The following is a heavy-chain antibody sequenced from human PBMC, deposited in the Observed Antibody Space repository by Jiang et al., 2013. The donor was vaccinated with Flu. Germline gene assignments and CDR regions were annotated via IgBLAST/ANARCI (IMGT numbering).Heavy chain of an antibody. CDR3: ATVTTPFDY. D-gene: IGHD3-3*01. V-gene: IGHV3-74*01. Sequence: GLVWVSRISSDGSSTAYADSVKGRFTISRDNAKNTVFLQMNTLTAEDTAVYFCATVTTPFDYWGQGTLVTVSS. CDR2: ISSDGSST. J-gene: IGHJ4*02.